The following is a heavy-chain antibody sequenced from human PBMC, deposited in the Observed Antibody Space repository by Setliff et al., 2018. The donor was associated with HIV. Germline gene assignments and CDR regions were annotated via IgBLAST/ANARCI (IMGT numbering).Heavy chain of an antibody. D-gene: IGHD3-22*01. Sequence: TSETLSLTCTVSGASISSYYWSWIRQPPGKGLEWIGYIYYSGSTNYNPSLKSRVTISVDTSKTQFSLKLSSVTAADTAVYYCARGFREYYDSSGYFLNWFDPWGQGTLVTVSS. CDR2: IYYSGST. J-gene: IGHJ5*02. V-gene: IGHV4-59*01. CDR1: GASISSYY. CDR3: ARGFREYYDSSGYFLNWFDP.